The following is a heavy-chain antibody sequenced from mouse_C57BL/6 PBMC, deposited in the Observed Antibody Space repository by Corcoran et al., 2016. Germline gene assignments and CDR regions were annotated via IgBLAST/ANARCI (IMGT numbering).Heavy chain of an antibody. V-gene: IGHV1-76*01. Sequence: QVQLKQSGAELVRPGASVKLSCKASGYTFTDYYINWVKQRPGQGLEWIARIYPGSGNTYYNEKFKGKATLTAEKSSSTAYMQLSSLTSEDSAVYFCARTMYYYGSNYFDYWGQGTTLTVSS. CDR3: ARTMYYYGSNYFDY. CDR1: GYTFTDYY. CDR2: IYPGSGNT. D-gene: IGHD1-1*01. J-gene: IGHJ2*01.